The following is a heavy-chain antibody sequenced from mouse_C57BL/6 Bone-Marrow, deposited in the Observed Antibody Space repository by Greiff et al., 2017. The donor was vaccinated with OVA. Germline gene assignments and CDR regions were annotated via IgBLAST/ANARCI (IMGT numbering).Heavy chain of an antibody. D-gene: IGHD1-1*01. CDR1: GYTFTSYW. Sequence: QVQLQQPGAELVKPGASVKLSCKASGYTFTSYWMHWVKQRPGQGLEWIGMIHPNSGSTNYNEKFKSKATLTVDKSSGTAYMQLSSLTSEDSAVYYCARSRYYGSSWGFAYWGQGTLVTVSA. CDR2: IHPNSGST. CDR3: ARSRYYGSSWGFAY. V-gene: IGHV1-64*01. J-gene: IGHJ3*01.